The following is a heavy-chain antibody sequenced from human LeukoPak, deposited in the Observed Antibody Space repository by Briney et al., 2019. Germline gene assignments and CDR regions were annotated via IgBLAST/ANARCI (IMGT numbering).Heavy chain of an antibody. Sequence: GGSLRLSCAASGFTFNKYAMSCVRQAPGKGLEWVSAISDSGGDTYYADAVTGPFTISRDNSMKPVYLQMTSLRAEDTAIYYCAKRIQYSSSSAYFDYWGQGTLVTVSS. V-gene: IGHV3-23*01. CDR1: GFTFNKYA. D-gene: IGHD6-6*01. CDR2: ISDSGGDT. CDR3: AKRIQYSSSSAYFDY. J-gene: IGHJ4*02.